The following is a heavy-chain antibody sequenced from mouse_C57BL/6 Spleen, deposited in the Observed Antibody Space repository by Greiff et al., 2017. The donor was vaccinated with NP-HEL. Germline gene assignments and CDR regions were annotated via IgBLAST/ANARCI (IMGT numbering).Heavy chain of an antibody. D-gene: IGHD3-3*01. Sequence: QVQLKESGAELARPGASVKMSCKASGYTFTSYTMHWVKQRPGQGLEWIGYINPSSGYTKYNQKFKDKATLTADKSSSTAYMQLSSLTSEDSAVYYCARGGGTLFGGWGQGTTLTVAS. CDR2: INPSSGYT. CDR3: ARGGGTLFGG. J-gene: IGHJ2*01. V-gene: IGHV1-4*01. CDR1: GYTFTSYT.